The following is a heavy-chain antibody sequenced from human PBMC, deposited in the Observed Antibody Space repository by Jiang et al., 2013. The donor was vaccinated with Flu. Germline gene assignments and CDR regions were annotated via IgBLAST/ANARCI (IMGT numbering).Heavy chain of an antibody. D-gene: IGHD2/OR15-2a*01. V-gene: IGHV3-30-3*01. J-gene: IGHJ6*02. CDR2: ISHDGANK. Sequence: QLVESGEAWSSLGRPLRLSCAASGVTSSSDSMHWHWVRQAPGKGLEWLTVISHDGANKHYADSVRGRFTISRDDSEKILYLQMNSLRPEDAALYYCATQYISTSGLRVWGQGTTVTVS. CDR1: GVTSSSDS. CDR3: ATQYISTSGLRV.